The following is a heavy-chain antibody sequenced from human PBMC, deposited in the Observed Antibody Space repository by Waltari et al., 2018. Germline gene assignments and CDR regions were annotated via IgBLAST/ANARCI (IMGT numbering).Heavy chain of an antibody. D-gene: IGHD2-15*01. CDR2: ISYGGTT. CDR1: GGSMSDNSLY. CDR3: ARQEAAVSKWFDP. V-gene: IGHV4-39*01. J-gene: IGHJ5*02. Sequence: QLQLQESGPGLVKPSETLSLTCSVSGGSMSDNSLYWGWIRQPPGREREWIGSISYGGTTYYNPSLESRVTILVDTSKNQFSLKVRSVTAADTAIYFCARQEAAVSKWFDPWGQGILVTVSS.